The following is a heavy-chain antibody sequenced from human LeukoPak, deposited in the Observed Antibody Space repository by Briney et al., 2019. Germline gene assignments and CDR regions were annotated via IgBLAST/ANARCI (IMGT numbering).Heavy chain of an antibody. Sequence: GGSLRLSCATSGFTFSSYAMSWVRQAPGTGLEWVSAIRGSGGSTYYADSVKGRFTISRDNSRNTLYLQMNSLRVEDTAVYYCAKDARRSSGWYFFDHWGQGTLVTVSS. CDR1: GFTFSSYA. CDR3: AKDARRSSGWYFFDH. V-gene: IGHV3-23*01. CDR2: IRGSGGST. J-gene: IGHJ4*02. D-gene: IGHD6-19*01.